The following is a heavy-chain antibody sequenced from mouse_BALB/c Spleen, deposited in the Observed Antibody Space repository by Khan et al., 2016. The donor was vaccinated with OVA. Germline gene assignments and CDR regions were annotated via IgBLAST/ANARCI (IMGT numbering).Heavy chain of an antibody. J-gene: IGHJ4*01. Sequence: QVQLKESGAELVRPGTSVKVSCKASGYAFTNYLIEWIKQRPGQGLEWIGVINPGSGGTNYNEKFKGKATLTADKSSSTAYMQLSSLTTDDSAVYFCARKNKAYYGNYYTIDYGGQGTSVTVSS. D-gene: IGHD2-10*01. CDR3: ARKNKAYYGNYYTIDY. V-gene: IGHV1-54*01. CDR1: GYAFTNYL. CDR2: INPGSGGT.